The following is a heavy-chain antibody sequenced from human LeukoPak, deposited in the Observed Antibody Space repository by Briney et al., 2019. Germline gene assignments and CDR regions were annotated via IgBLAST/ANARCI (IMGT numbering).Heavy chain of an antibody. V-gene: IGHV4-61*02. CDR3: ARVTTGGYYNY. Sequence: PSQTLSLTCSVSGGSISSGSYYWSWIRQPAGKGLEWIGRIYTSGSTNYNPSLMSRVTMSFDASNNQFALRLSSVTAADTAVYYCARVTTGGYYNYWGQGTLVTVSS. CDR2: IYTSGST. D-gene: IGHD3-22*01. CDR1: GGSISSGSYY. J-gene: IGHJ4*02.